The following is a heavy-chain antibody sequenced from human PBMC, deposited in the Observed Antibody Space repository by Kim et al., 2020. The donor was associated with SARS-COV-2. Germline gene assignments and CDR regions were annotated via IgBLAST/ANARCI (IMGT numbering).Heavy chain of an antibody. Sequence: SETLSLTCTVSGGSISSYYWSWIRQPPGKGLEWIGYIYYSGSTNYNPSLKSRVTISVDTSKNQFSLKLSSFTAPETAGYYFSGVRRRPFFGGVDWFDPW. CDR2: IYYSGST. CDR1: GGSISSYY. J-gene: IGHJ5*02. D-gene: IGHD3-16*01. V-gene: IGHV4-59*08. CDR3: SGVRRRPFFGGVDWFDP.